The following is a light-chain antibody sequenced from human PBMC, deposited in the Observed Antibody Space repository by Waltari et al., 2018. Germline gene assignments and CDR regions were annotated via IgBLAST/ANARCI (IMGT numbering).Light chain of an antibody. J-gene: IGLJ3*02. CDR2: EGT. V-gene: IGLV2-14*02. Sequence: WHQQHPGKVPKPIIYEGTRPPSGVSNPFARSKSGTTASLTISGLQAEDEAVYYCSSWTTRGTWVFGGGTKVTVL. CDR3: SSWTTRGTWV.